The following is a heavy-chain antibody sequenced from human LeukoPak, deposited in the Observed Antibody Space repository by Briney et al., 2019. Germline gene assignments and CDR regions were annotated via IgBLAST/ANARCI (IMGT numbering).Heavy chain of an antibody. Sequence: GGSLRLSCAASGFPFNSYSMNWVRQAPGKGLEWVSYINSGSTTIYSADSVNGRFAISRDNAKHSLFLQINSLRAEDTSVYYCARSRTSNRYFDLWGRGTLVTVSS. CDR3: ARSRTSNRYFDL. CDR1: GFPFNSYS. J-gene: IGHJ2*01. CDR2: INSGSTTI. D-gene: IGHD2-8*01. V-gene: IGHV3-48*01.